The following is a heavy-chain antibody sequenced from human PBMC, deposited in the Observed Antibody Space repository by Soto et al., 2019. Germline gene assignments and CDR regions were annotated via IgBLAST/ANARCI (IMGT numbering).Heavy chain of an antibody. CDR3: ATMAGTYPY. Sequence: QPGGSLRLSCAASGFAFSRFPMHWVRQAPGKGLVWVSRIDPDGSDTTYADSVKGRFTISRDNAKNIVYLQMSSLRAEDTALYYCATMAGTYPYWGQGTLVTVSS. D-gene: IGHD1-26*01. J-gene: IGHJ4*02. CDR2: IDPDGSDT. CDR1: GFAFSRFP. V-gene: IGHV3-74*01.